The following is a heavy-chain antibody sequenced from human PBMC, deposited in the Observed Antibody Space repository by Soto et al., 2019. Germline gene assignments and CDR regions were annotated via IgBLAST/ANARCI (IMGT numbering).Heavy chain of an antibody. J-gene: IGHJ4*02. V-gene: IGHV4-39*07. CDR2: VYHSGST. Sequence: SETLSLTCTLSGDSITWTSCYWGWIRQPPGKGLEWVGDVYHSGSTNYNPSLKSRVTISVDKSKNQFSLKLSSVTAADTAVYYCARGSRDGYNYFDYWGRGTLVTVSS. CDR1: GDSITWTSCY. CDR3: ARGSRDGYNYFDY. D-gene: IGHD5-12*01.